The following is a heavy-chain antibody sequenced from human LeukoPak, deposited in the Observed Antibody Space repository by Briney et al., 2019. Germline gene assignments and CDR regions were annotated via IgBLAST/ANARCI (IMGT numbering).Heavy chain of an antibody. D-gene: IGHD6-6*01. CDR2: IHGDGKKT. Sequence: GGSLRLSCAASGFTFSNYWMHWVRQAPGKGLVWVSRIHGDGKKTTYADSVKGRFTISRDNAKNSLYLQMNSLRAEDTAVYYCARYRYSSSSEFDYWGQGTLVTVSS. V-gene: IGHV3-74*01. CDR3: ARYRYSSSSEFDY. J-gene: IGHJ4*02. CDR1: GFTFSNYW.